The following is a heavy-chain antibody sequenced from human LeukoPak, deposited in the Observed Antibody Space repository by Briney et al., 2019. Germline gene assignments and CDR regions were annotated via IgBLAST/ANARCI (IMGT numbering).Heavy chain of an antibody. J-gene: IGHJ5*02. CDR3: AIYLGGYCSGGSCNWFDP. Sequence: PSQTLSLTCTVSGGSITSGTYYWRWIRQPAGKGLEWIGRISASGSTNYNPSLKSRVTISVDTSKSQFSLKLSSVTAADTAVYYCAIYLGGYCSGGSCNWFDPWGQGTLVTVSS. D-gene: IGHD2-15*01. CDR1: GGSITSGTYY. CDR2: ISASGST. V-gene: IGHV4-61*02.